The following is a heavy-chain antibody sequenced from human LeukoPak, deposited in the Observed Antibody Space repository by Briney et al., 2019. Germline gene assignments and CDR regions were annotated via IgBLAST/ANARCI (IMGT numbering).Heavy chain of an antibody. D-gene: IGHD3-10*01. CDR1: GGSISGSY. J-gene: IGHJ4*02. CDR2: IFTSGTT. CDR3: ARGDYDSMRGYY. V-gene: IGHV4-4*07. Sequence: PSETLSLTCTVSGGSISGSYWSWIRQPAGKGLEWIGRIFTSGTTNYNPSLKSRVTMPLDTSKNQFSLKLSSVTAADTAVYYCARGDYDSMRGYYWGQGTLVTVSS.